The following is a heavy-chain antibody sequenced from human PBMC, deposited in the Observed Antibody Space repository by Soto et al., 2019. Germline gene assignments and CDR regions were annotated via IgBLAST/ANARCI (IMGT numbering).Heavy chain of an antibody. J-gene: IGHJ4*02. V-gene: IGHV1-69*01. CDR3: ARGGVSGSYAAIFDY. CDR2: IIPIFGTA. D-gene: IGHD1-26*01. Sequence: SVNVSCKAAGGTFSSYAISWVRQAPGQGLEWMGGIIPIFGTANYAQKFQGRVTITADESTSTAYMELSSLRSEDTAVYYCARGGVSGSYAAIFDYWGQGTLVTVSA. CDR1: GGTFSSYA.